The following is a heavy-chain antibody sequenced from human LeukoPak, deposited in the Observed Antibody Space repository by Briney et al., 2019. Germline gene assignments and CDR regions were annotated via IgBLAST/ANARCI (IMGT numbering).Heavy chain of an antibody. V-gene: IGHV1-69*04. D-gene: IGHD3-22*01. J-gene: IGHJ4*02. CDR2: IIPILGIA. Sequence: GASVKVSCKASGGTFTSYAISWVRQAPGQGLEWMGRIIPILGIANYAQKFQGRVTITADKSTSTAYMELSSLRSEDTAVYYCAGAGDDSSGYSSFDYWGQGTLVTVSS. CDR1: GGTFTSYA. CDR3: AGAGDDSSGYSSFDY.